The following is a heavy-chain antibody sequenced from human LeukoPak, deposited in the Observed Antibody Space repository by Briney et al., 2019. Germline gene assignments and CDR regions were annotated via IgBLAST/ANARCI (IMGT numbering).Heavy chain of an antibody. CDR1: GYSFSSYG. CDR3: AKVAGWDLFKDAFGI. J-gene: IGHJ3*02. V-gene: IGHV3-30*18. CDR2: ISNDGIDK. D-gene: IGHD3-10*01. Sequence: GGSLRLSCGASGYSFSSYGVNWVRQAPGKGLEWVAVISNDGIDKYYGDSVKGRFTISRDNSKNTLYLQMNSLRPEDTAVYYCAKVAGWDLFKDAFGIWGQGTMVIVSS.